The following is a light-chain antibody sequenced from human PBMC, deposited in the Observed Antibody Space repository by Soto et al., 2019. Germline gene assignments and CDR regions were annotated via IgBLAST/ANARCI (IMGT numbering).Light chain of an antibody. V-gene: IGKV3-15*01. CDR1: QSVSSN. Sequence: EIVMTQAPATLSVSPGERATLSCRASQSVSSNLAWYQQKPGQAPRLLIYGASTRATGIPARFSGGGSGTEFTLTISSLPSEDFAVYYCQQYNNWPTFGQGTKV. CDR2: GAS. CDR3: QQYNNWPT. J-gene: IGKJ1*01.